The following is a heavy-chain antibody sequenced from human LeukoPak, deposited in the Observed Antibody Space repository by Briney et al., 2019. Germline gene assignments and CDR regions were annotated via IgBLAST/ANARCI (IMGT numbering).Heavy chain of an antibody. CDR2: INTNTGNP. CDR3: ARGGRGVVIPRDFDY. J-gene: IGHJ4*02. D-gene: IGHD3-3*01. Sequence: ASVKVSCKASGYTFTSYAMNWVRQAPGQGLEWMGWINTNTGNPTYAQGFTGRFVFSLDTSVSTAYLQISSLKAEDTAVYYCARGGRGVVIPRDFDYWGQGTLVTVSS. V-gene: IGHV7-4-1*02. CDR1: GYTFTSYA.